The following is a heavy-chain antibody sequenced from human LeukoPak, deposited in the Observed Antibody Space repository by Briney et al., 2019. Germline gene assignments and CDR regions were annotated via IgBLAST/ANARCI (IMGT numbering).Heavy chain of an antibody. V-gene: IGHV4-59*01. CDR3: ARFAYCGGHCWYYFDY. CDR1: GGSISSYY. CDR2: IYSSGST. Sequence: PSETLSLTCTVSGGSISSYYWSWIRQPPGKGLEWIGYIYSSGSTNYNPSLKSRITISVDASKNQFSLKLSSVSAADTAVYYCARFAYCGGHCWYYFDYWGQGSLVTVSS. D-gene: IGHD2-21*02. J-gene: IGHJ4*02.